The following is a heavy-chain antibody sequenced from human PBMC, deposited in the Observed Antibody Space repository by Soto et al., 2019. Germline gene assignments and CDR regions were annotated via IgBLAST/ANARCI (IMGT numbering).Heavy chain of an antibody. D-gene: IGHD6-19*01. V-gene: IGHV4-59*08. J-gene: IGHJ4*02. CDR2: IFYTGST. Sequence: SETLALTCTVSGDSISSYYWSWIRQPPGKGLEWIGYIFYTGSTNYNPSLESRVTISVDTSMNQVYLHLNSVTAVDTAVDYWARHGSPVDGTGGLDSWGQGTLVTVSS. CDR1: GDSISSYY. CDR3: ARHGSPVDGTGGLDS.